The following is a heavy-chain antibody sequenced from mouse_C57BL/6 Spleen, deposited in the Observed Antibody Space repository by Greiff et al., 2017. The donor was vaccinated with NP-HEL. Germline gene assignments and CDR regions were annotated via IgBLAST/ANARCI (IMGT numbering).Heavy chain of an antibody. V-gene: IGHV1-81*01. D-gene: IGHD1-1*01. Sequence: QVQLQQSGAELARPGASVKLSCTASGYTFTSYGISWVKQRPGQGLEWIGEIYPRSGNTYYNEKFKGKATLTGDKSSSTAYIELRSLTSEDSAVYFCASRGVVVATKNFDVWGTGTTVTVSS. CDR3: ASRGVVVATKNFDV. J-gene: IGHJ1*03. CDR1: GYTFTSYG. CDR2: IYPRSGNT.